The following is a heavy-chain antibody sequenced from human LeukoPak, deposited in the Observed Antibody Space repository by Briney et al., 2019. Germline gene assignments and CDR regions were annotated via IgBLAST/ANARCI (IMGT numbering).Heavy chain of an antibody. D-gene: IGHD6-6*01. CDR2: INPSGGST. CDR1: GYTFTNYY. Sequence: AAVKVSCKASGYTFTNYYIHWVRQAPGQGLEWTGIINPSGGSTSYAQKFQGRVTMTRDTSTSTVYMELSSLRSEDTAVYYCAREGPYSDSSRSRFDYWGQGTLVTVSS. J-gene: IGHJ4*02. CDR3: AREGPYSDSSRSRFDY. V-gene: IGHV1-46*01.